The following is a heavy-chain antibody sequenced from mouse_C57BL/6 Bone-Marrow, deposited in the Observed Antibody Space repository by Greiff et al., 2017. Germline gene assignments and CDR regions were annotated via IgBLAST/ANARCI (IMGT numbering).Heavy chain of an antibody. CDR3: ARTDRYTTVVDFAY. V-gene: IGHV1-22*01. CDR1: GYTFTDYN. J-gene: IGHJ3*01. CDR2: INPNNGGT. D-gene: IGHD1-1*01. Sequence: EVQLQQSGPELVKPGASVKMSCKASGYTFTDYNMHWVKQSHGKSLEWIGYINPNNGGTSSNQKFKGKATLTVNKSSSTAYMELRSLTSEDSAVYYCARTDRYTTVVDFAYWGQGTLVTVSA.